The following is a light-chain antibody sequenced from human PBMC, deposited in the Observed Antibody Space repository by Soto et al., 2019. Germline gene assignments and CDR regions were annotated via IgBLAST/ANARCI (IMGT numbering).Light chain of an antibody. CDR3: QQYGNPPTT. CDR2: SAS. V-gene: IGKV3-20*01. CDR1: QSVTSNY. Sequence: EIVLTQSPGILSLSPGERATLSCRASQSVTSNYLAWYQQKPGQAPRLLLYSASSRAAGLPDRFSGSGSGTDFTLTISRLEPEDVAVYYCQQYGNPPTTFGQGTKVEIK. J-gene: IGKJ1*01.